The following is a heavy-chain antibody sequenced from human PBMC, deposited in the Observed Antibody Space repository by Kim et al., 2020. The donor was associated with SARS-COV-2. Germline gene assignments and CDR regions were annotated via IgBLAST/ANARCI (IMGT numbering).Heavy chain of an antibody. D-gene: IGHD6-19*01. CDR3: ARENFSSGWYVGGVNYYYYGMDV. Sequence: ASVKVSCKASGYTFTSYGISWVRQAPGQGLEWMGWISAYNGNTNYAQKLQGRVTMTTDTSTSTAYMELRSLRSDDTAVYYCARENFSSGWYVGGVNYYYYGMDVWGQGTTVTVSS. V-gene: IGHV1-18*01. J-gene: IGHJ6*02. CDR2: ISAYNGNT. CDR1: GYTFTSYG.